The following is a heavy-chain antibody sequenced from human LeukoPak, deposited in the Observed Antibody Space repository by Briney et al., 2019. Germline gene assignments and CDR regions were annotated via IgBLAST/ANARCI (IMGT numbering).Heavy chain of an antibody. Sequence: SETLSLTCTVSGGSISSYYWSWIRQPPGKGLEWIGYIYYSGSTNYNPSLKSRVTISVDTSKNQFSLKLSSVTAADTAVYYCATIRSLYYYMDVWGKGTTVTVSS. CDR1: GGSISSYY. V-gene: IGHV4-59*01. CDR3: ATIRSLYYYMDV. D-gene: IGHD3-16*01. CDR2: IYYSGST. J-gene: IGHJ6*03.